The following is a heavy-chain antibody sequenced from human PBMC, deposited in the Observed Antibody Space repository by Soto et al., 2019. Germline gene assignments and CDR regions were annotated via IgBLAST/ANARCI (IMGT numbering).Heavy chain of an antibody. CDR3: AKDMITGTTGPFDY. J-gene: IGHJ4*02. CDR1: GFTFADYA. Sequence: EVQLVESGGGLVQPGRSLRLSCAASGFTFADYAMHWVRQAPGKGLEWVSGISWNSGSIGYADSVKGRFTISRDNAKNSLYLQMNSLRAEDTALYYCAKDMITGTTGPFDYWGQGTLVTVSS. CDR2: ISWNSGSI. V-gene: IGHV3-9*01. D-gene: IGHD1-7*01.